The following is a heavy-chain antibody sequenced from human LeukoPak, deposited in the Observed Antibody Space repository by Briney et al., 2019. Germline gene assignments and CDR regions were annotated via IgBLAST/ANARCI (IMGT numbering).Heavy chain of an antibody. V-gene: IGHV1-18*01. Sequence: ASVKVSCKASGSTFTNYGISWVRPAPGQGLEWMGWISVYNGNTKYAQNLQGRATMTTDTSTSTAYMELRSLRSDDTAVYYCARGLDYGGNTLVLSASDMWGQGTMVTVSS. CDR3: ARGLDYGGNTLVLSASDM. CDR2: ISVYNGNT. CDR1: GSTFTNYG. D-gene: IGHD4-23*01. J-gene: IGHJ3*02.